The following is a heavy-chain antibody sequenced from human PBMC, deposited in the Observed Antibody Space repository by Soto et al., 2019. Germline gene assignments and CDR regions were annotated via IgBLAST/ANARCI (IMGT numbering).Heavy chain of an antibody. D-gene: IGHD3-16*02. CDR1: GDSVSSNSAA. CDR2: TFYRSKWYY. V-gene: IGHV6-1*01. CDR3: ARMFSPYDSVWRSNHYNFDY. J-gene: IGHJ4*02. Sequence: SQTLSLTCAISGDSVSSNSAAWSWIRQSPSRGLEWLGRTFYRSKWYYNYAVSVESRVTISPDTSKNQFSLLLSSVTTEDTAVYYCARMFSPYDSVWRSNHYNFDYWGQGTLVTVSS.